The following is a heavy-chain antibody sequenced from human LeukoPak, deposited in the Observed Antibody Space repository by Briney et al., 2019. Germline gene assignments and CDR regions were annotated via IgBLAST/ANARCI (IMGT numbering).Heavy chain of an antibody. CDR2: ISSSSSYI. V-gene: IGHV3-21*01. Sequence: GGSLRLSCAASGFTFSSYSMNWVRQAPGKGLEWVSSISSSSSYIHYADSVKGRFTISRDNAKNSLYLQMNSLRAEDTAVYYCAREFIYDSSGYFGYWGQGTLVTVSS. CDR1: GFTFSSYS. J-gene: IGHJ4*02. CDR3: AREFIYDSSGYFGY. D-gene: IGHD3-22*01.